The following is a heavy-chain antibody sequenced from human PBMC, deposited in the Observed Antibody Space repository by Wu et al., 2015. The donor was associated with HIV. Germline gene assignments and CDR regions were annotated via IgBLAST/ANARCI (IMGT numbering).Heavy chain of an antibody. J-gene: IGHJ4*02. CDR3: ASMAPASGYGSGSYLY. Sequence: QVQLVQSGAEVKKPGASVKVSCKASGYTFTGYYMHWVRQAPGQGLEWMGWINPNSGGTNYAQKFQGRVTMTRDTSISTAYMELSRLRSDDTAVYYCASMAPASGYGSGSYLYWGQGTLVTVSS. CDR2: INPNSGGT. V-gene: IGHV1-2*02. CDR1: GYTFTGYY. D-gene: IGHD3-10*01.